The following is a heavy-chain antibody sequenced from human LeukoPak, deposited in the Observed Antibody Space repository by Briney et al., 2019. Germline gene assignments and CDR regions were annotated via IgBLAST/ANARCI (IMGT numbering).Heavy chain of an antibody. V-gene: IGHV3-48*04. CDR2: INSASSAI. CDR1: GFTFNIYS. Sequence: PGGSLRLSCAASGFTFNIYSMNWVRQAPGKGLERISYINSASSAIYYSDSVKGRFTISRDNAKNSLYLQLNSLRAEDTAVYYCARSVDGYYDSWGQGTLVTVSS. J-gene: IGHJ4*02. CDR3: ARSVDGYYDS.